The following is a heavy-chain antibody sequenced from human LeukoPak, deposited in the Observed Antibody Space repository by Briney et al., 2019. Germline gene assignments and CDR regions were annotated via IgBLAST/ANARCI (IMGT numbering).Heavy chain of an antibody. CDR1: GLTVSNNY. V-gene: IGHV3-66*01. Sequence: GGSLRLSCTMSGLTVSNNYMSWHRQAPGKGLEWVSLIYSGDTTYSADSVKGRFTISRNNSKNTLYLQMNSLRDEDTAVYYCARGPTAQEDFVYWGQGTLVTVSS. CDR3: ARGPTAQEDFVY. CDR2: IYSGDTT. J-gene: IGHJ4*02.